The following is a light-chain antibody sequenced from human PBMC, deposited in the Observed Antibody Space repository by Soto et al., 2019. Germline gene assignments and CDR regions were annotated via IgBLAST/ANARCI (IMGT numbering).Light chain of an antibody. J-gene: IGLJ1*01. Sequence: QSALTQPRSVSGSPGQSVTLSCTGTSSDVGGYDFVSWYQQHPGKPPKLMIYDVTKRPSGVPDRFSGSKSGNSASLTISGLQAEDEADYYCSSYAGSSTYVFGTGTKLTVL. CDR3: SSYAGSSTYV. V-gene: IGLV2-11*01. CDR1: SSDVGGYDF. CDR2: DVT.